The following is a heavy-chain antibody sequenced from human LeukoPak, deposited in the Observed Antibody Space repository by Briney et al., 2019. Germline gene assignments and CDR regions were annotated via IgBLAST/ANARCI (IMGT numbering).Heavy chain of an antibody. J-gene: IGHJ4*02. Sequence: PGRSLRLSCAASGFTFSSYGMHWVRQAPGKGPEWVAVIWYDGSNKYYADSVKGRFTISRDNSKNTLYLQMNSLRAEDTAVYYCAKNERWGYYYGSSLFDYWGQGTLVTVSS. CDR3: AKNERWGYYYGSSLFDY. CDR2: IWYDGSNK. D-gene: IGHD3-10*01. V-gene: IGHV3-33*06. CDR1: GFTFSSYG.